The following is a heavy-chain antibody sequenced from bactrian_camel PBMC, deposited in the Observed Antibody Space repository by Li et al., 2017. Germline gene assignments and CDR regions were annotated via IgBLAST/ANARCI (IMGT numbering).Heavy chain of an antibody. Sequence: HVQLVESGGGSVQAGGSLRLSCTASGVTFDDSDMGWYRQAPGKEREGVATIDSDGSTKYADSVRVRFTISKDNAKRTLYLQMNSLKPEDTALYYCAADIFSQCTEVVAGQLLPKRYNDWGRGTQVTVS. CDR1: GVTFDDSD. CDR2: IDSDGST. CDR3: AADIFSQCTEVVAGQLLPKRYND. D-gene: IGHD2*01. V-gene: IGHV3S55*01. J-gene: IGHJ4*01.